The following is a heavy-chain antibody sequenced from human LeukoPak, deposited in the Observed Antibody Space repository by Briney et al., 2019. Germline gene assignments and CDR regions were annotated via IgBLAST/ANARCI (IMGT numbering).Heavy chain of an antibody. J-gene: IGHJ6*02. D-gene: IGHD3-10*01. CDR1: GFTFSDFS. V-gene: IGHV3-11*01. CDR3: ARGFNTMDV. CDR2: ISITATTI. Sequence: GSLRLSCAASGFTFSDFSMNWIRQAPGKGLEWLSYISITATTIYYVDSVKGRFTISRDNARNSLYLQINNLRAEDTAVYYCARGFNTMDVWGQGTTVTVSS.